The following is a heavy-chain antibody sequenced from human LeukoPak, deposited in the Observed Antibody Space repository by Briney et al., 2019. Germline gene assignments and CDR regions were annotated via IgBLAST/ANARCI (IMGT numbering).Heavy chain of an antibody. CDR3: ARDVRGWSHAFDI. CDR2: ISSSSSYI. CDR1: GFTFSSYS. V-gene: IGHV3-21*01. D-gene: IGHD3-3*01. J-gene: IGHJ3*02. Sequence: PGGSLRLSCAASGFTFSSYSMNWVRQAPGKGLEWVSSISSSSSYIYYADSVKGRFTISRDNAKNSLYLQMNSLRAEDTAVYYCARDVRGWSHAFDIWGQGTMVTVSS.